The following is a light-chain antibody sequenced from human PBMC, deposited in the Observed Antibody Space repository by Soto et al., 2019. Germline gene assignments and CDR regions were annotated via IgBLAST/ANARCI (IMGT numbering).Light chain of an antibody. V-gene: IGKV3-15*01. Sequence: EIVMTQSPVTLSVSPGDTATLSCRASQSVTSNLAWYQQKPGQPPSLLIYGADIRATGVPARFSGSGSETEFALTISSLQSEDSAVYFCKQYHDWYAFGQGTKLEI. CDR3: KQYHDWYA. CDR1: QSVTSN. J-gene: IGKJ2*01. CDR2: GAD.